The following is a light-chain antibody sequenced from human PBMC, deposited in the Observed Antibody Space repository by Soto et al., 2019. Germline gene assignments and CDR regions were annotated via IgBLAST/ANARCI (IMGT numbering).Light chain of an antibody. Sequence: DIQLTQSPSFLSPAIGESVTITCRASQVISTSLAWYQVKPGKAPKLLIYAASTLESGVPSRFSATVSGTEFSLTITSLQPEDFATYYXQQLXXXPITFXQGTRLEIK. CDR2: AAS. CDR3: QQLXXXPIT. V-gene: IGKV1-9*01. CDR1: QVISTS. J-gene: IGKJ5*01.